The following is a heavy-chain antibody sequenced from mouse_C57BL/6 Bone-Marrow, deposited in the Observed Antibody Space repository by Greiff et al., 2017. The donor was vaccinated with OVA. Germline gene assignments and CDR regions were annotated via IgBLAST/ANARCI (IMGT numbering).Heavy chain of an antibody. J-gene: IGHJ1*03. CDR1: GYSFTDYN. Sequence: VQLKQSGPELVKPGASVKISCKASGYSFTDYNMNWVKQSNGKSLEWIGVINPNYGTTSYNQKFKGKATLTVDQSSSTSYMQLNSLTSEDSAVYYCAFYCGSSYRYFDVWGTGTTVTVSS. CDR3: AFYCGSSYRYFDV. CDR2: INPNYGTT. V-gene: IGHV1-39*01. D-gene: IGHD1-1*01.